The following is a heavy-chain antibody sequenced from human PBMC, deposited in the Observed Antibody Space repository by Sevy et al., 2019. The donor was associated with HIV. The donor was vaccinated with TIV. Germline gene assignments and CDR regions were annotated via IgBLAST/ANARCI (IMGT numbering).Heavy chain of an antibody. Sequence: SETLSLTCEVAGDSMNSATYSWSWIRQPPGGGLEGIGYVAFSGGIYYNPSLESRVTISVDRSRNDFSLKLTSVTSADTAVYYCARAEAFGLLKNVFDLWGQGTTVTVSS. J-gene: IGHJ3*01. D-gene: IGHD2-21*01. CDR1: GDSMNSATYS. CDR2: VAFSGGI. V-gene: IGHV4-30-2*01. CDR3: ARAEAFGLLKNVFDL.